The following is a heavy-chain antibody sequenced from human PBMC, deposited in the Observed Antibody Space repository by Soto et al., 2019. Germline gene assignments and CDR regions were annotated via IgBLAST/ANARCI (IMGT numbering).Heavy chain of an antibody. J-gene: IGHJ5*01. CDR1: GYRLTSYW. CDR2: IYPGDSDT. V-gene: IGHV5-51*01. D-gene: IGHD2-15*01. Sequence: PGGSRQIYCNGSGYRLTSYWIGWVRQMTGKGLEWMALIYPGDSDTRYSPFFQGQVTISANKSISTAHLQWSSLKASDTAMYYGARQGRSNWFDSWGQGTLVTVSS. CDR3: ARQGRSNWFDS.